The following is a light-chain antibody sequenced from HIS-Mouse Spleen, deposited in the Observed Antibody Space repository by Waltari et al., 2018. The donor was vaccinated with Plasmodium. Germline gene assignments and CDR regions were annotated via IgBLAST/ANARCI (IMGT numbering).Light chain of an antibody. V-gene: IGKV1-5*03. CDR1: QSISSW. Sequence: DIQMTQSPSTLSASVGDRVPITCRVSQSISSWLAWYQQKPGKAPKLLIYKASSLKSGVPSSFSGSGSRTEFTLTISSLQHDDFATYYCQQYNSYYTFGQGTKLEIK. CDR3: QQYNSYYT. J-gene: IGKJ2*01. CDR2: KAS.